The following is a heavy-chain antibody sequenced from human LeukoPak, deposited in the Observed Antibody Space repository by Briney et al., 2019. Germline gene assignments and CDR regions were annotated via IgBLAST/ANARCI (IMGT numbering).Heavy chain of an antibody. V-gene: IGHV3-48*02. Sequence: GGSLRLSCAPSGFTFSSYSMNWVRQAPGKGLEWVSYISSSSNTIYYADSVKGRFTISRDNAKNSLYLQMNSLRDEDTAVYFCARDQRYYDFYGMDVWGQGTTVTVSS. J-gene: IGHJ6*02. CDR3: ARDQRYYDFYGMDV. CDR1: GFTFSSYS. CDR2: ISSSSNTI. D-gene: IGHD3-3*01.